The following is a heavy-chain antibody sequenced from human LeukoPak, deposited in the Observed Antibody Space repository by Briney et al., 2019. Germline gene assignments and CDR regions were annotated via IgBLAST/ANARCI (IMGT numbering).Heavy chain of an antibody. CDR1: GFTFSSYS. J-gene: IGHJ4*02. Sequence: GGSLRLSCAASGFTFSSYSMNWVRQAPGKGLECVSSISSSSSSISYADSVKGRFTISRDNAAKSVYLQMNTLRVEDTAIYYCVRNSAVGPDGRSPYYLDYWGQGTLVTVSS. CDR3: VRNSAVGPDGRSPYYLDY. V-gene: IGHV3-21*01. CDR2: ISSSSSSI. D-gene: IGHD1-26*01.